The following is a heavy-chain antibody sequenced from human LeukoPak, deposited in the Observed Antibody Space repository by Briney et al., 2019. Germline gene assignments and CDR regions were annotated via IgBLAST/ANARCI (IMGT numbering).Heavy chain of an antibody. CDR2: IKHDGSEK. D-gene: IGHD1-7*01. J-gene: IGHJ4*02. V-gene: IGHV3-7*05. Sequence: GGSLRLSCAASGFTFSSHWISWVRQAPGKGLEWVANIKHDGSEKYYVGSVKGRFTISRDNAKNSLYLQMNSLRAEDTAVYYCALYNWNSKRDLDYWGQGTLVTVSS. CDR3: ALYNWNSKRDLDY. CDR1: GFTFSSHW.